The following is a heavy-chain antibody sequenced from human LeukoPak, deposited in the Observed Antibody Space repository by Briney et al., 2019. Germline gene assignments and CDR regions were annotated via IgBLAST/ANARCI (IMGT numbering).Heavy chain of an antibody. CDR1: GYTFTDYY. Sequence: ASVKISCKVSGYTFTDYYMHWVQQAPGKGLEWMGLVDPEDGETIYAEKFQGRVTITADTSTDTAYMELSSLRSEDTAVYYCATFGSYYYGSGSGTWFDPWGQGTLVTVSS. CDR2: VDPEDGET. CDR3: ATFGSYYYGSGSGTWFDP. V-gene: IGHV1-69-2*01. J-gene: IGHJ5*02. D-gene: IGHD3-10*01.